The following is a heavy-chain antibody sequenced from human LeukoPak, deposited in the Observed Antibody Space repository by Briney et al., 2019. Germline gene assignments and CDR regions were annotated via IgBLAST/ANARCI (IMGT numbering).Heavy chain of an antibody. CDR1: GFTFSSYA. CDR2: ISYDGSNK. CDR3: AKLGRFDY. J-gene: IGHJ4*02. Sequence: GGSLRLSCAASGFTFSSYAMHWARQAPGKGLEWVAVISYDGSNKYYADSVKGRFTISRDNSKNTLYLQMNSLRAEDTAVYYCAKLGRFDYWGQGTLVTVSS. V-gene: IGHV3-30-3*02. D-gene: IGHD1-26*01.